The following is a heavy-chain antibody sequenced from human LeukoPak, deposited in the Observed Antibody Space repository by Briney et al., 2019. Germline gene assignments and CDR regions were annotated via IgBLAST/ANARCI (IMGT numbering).Heavy chain of an antibody. V-gene: IGHV1-69*05. J-gene: IGHJ4*02. CDR1: GGTFSSYA. D-gene: IGHD3-3*01. CDR2: IIPIFGTA. Sequence: SVKVSCKASGGTFSSYAISWVRQAPGQGLEWMGRIIPIFGTANYAQKFQSRVTITTDESTSTAYKELSSLRSEDTAVYYCARDPEAQYYDFWSGYFDYWGQGTLVTVSS. CDR3: ARDPEAQYYDFWSGYFDY.